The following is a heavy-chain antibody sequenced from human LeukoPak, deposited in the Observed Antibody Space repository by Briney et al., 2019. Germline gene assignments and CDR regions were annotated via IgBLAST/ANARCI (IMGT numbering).Heavy chain of an antibody. J-gene: IGHJ4*02. Sequence: KASETLSLTCTVSGGSISYYYWTWIRQPPGKGLEWIGSIYYSGSTNYNPSLKSRVTISVDTPKNQFSLKLSSVTAADTAMYYCARSQYSYDFFDYWGQGTLVTVSS. D-gene: IGHD5-18*01. CDR3: ARSQYSYDFFDY. CDR1: GGSISYYY. V-gene: IGHV4-59*08. CDR2: IYYSGST.